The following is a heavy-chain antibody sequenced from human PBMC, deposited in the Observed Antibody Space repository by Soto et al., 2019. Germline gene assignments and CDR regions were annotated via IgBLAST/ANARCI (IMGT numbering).Heavy chain of an antibody. J-gene: IGHJ4*02. V-gene: IGHV4-59*01. Sequence: SETLSLTCTVSGGSISSYYWSWIRQPPGKGLEWIGYIYYSGSTNYNPSLKSRVTISVDTSKNQFSLKLSSVTAADTAVYYCARVTPVGGSSDFDYWGQGTLVTV. D-gene: IGHD2-15*01. CDR3: ARVTPVGGSSDFDY. CDR1: GGSISSYY. CDR2: IYYSGST.